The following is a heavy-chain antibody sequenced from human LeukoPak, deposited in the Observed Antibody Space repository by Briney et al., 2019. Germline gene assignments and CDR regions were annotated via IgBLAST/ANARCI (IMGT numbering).Heavy chain of an antibody. CDR3: ARNNGLPEDAFDL. J-gene: IGHJ3*01. D-gene: IGHD2-8*01. CDR2: LSSGSSVL. Sequence: GGSLRLSCAASGSTFKYYSMNWVRQAPGKGLEWVSFLSSGSSVLNYADSVRGRFAISRDDAKSSLYLQMNSLRDEDTAVYYCARNNGLPEDAFDLWGQGTMVTVSS. CDR1: GSTFKYYS. V-gene: IGHV3-21*01.